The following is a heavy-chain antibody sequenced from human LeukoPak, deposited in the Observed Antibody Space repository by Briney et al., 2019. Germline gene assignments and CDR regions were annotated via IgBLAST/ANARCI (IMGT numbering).Heavy chain of an antibody. D-gene: IGHD3-16*02. CDR3: ARYDYVWGSYRSFDY. CDR2: INHSGST. V-gene: IGHV4-34*01. J-gene: IGHJ4*02. Sequence: SETLSLTCAVYGGSFSGYYWSWIRQPPGKGLEWIGEINHSGSTNYNPSLKSRVTISVDTSKNQFSLKLSSVTAADTAVYYCARYDYVWGSYRSFDYWRQRTLVTVSS. CDR1: GGSFSGYY.